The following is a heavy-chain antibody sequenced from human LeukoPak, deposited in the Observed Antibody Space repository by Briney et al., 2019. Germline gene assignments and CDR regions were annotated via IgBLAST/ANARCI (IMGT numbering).Heavy chain of an antibody. Sequence: SVKVSCKASGYTFTSYGISWVRQAPGQGLEWMGGIIPIFGTANYAQKFQGRVTITTDESTSTAYMELSSLRSEDTAVYYCAAEVDSSGYYYFDYWGQGTLVTVSS. CDR2: IIPIFGTA. CDR1: GYTFTSYG. V-gene: IGHV1-69*05. J-gene: IGHJ4*02. D-gene: IGHD3-22*01. CDR3: AAEVDSSGYYYFDY.